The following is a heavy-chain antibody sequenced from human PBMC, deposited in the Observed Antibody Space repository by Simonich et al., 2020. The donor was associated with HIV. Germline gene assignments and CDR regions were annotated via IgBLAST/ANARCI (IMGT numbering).Heavy chain of an antibody. Sequence: QVQLQQWGAGLLKPSETLSLTCAVYGGSFSGYYWSWIRQPTGKGLEWIGEINDSGSTNYTPSLKSRVTISVDTAKNQFSLKLSSVTAADTAVYYCARGFYQRLYYFDYWGQGTLVTVSS. J-gene: IGHJ4*02. CDR3: ARGFYQRLYYFDY. D-gene: IGHD2-2*01. CDR1: GGSFSGYY. V-gene: IGHV4-34*01. CDR2: INDSGST.